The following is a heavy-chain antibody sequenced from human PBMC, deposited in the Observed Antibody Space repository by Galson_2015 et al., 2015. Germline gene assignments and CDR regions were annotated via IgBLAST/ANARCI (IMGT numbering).Heavy chain of an antibody. V-gene: IGHV3-11*01. J-gene: IGHJ4*02. D-gene: IGHD1-7*01. Sequence: SLRLSCAASGFTSSDYYMSWIRQAPGKGLEWVSYISSSGSTIYYADSVKGRFTISRDNAKNSLYLQMNSLRAEDTAVYYCSASYNWNYSDFDYWGQGTLVTVSS. CDR2: ISSSGSTI. CDR3: SASYNWNYSDFDY. CDR1: GFTSSDYY.